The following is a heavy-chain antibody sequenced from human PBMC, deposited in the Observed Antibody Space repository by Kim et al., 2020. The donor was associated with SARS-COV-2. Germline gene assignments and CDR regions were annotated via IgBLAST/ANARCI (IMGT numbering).Heavy chain of an antibody. J-gene: IGHJ4*02. D-gene: IGHD3-10*01. Sequence: GGSLRLSCAASGFTFSSYGMHWVRQAPGKGLEWVAVISYDGSNKYYADSVKGRFTISRDNSKNTLYLQMNSLRAEDTAVYYCAKGGGGWFGPGDYWGQGTLVTVSS. CDR2: ISYDGSNK. V-gene: IGHV3-30*18. CDR1: GFTFSSYG. CDR3: AKGGGGWFGPGDY.